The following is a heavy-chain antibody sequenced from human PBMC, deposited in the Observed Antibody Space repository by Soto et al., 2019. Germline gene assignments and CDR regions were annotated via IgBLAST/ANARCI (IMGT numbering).Heavy chain of an antibody. D-gene: IGHD2-2*01. V-gene: IGHV1-69*14. CDR1: GGTFSSYA. CDR3: PGGSLVPAAIGEDDYYYYGMDV. Sequence: QVQLVQSGAEVKKPGSSVKVSCKASGGTFSSYAISWVRQAPGQGLEWMGGIIPIFGTANYAQKFQGRVNXXXXVQXXXTITAAKSQSXXDXEXXSLRHEDTAVYYCPGGSLVPAAIGEDDYYYYGMDVWGQGTTVTVSS. J-gene: IGHJ6*02. CDR2: IIPIFGTA.